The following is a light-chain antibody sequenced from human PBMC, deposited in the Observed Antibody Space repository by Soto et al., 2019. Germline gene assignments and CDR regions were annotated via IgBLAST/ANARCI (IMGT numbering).Light chain of an antibody. CDR3: QQYYSTPLT. CDR1: QSVLYTSNNKNY. V-gene: IGKV4-1*01. J-gene: IGKJ4*01. CDR2: WAS. Sequence: DIVMTQSPNSLAVSLGERATLNCKSSQSVLYTSNNKNYLAWYQQKPQQPPKLLIYWASTRESGVPDRFSGSGSGTDFTLTISSLQAEDVAVYYCQQYYSTPLTFGGGTKVEIK.